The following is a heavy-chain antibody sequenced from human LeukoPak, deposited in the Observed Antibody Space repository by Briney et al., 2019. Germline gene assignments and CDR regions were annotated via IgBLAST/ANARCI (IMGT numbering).Heavy chain of an antibody. CDR3: ARESRFLEWSADY. Sequence: PSQTLSLTSTVSGGSISSGHYYWSCIRPPPGKDLLCLGYIYYSGSTYYNPSLKSRVTISVDTSKSQFSLKLSSVTAADTAVYYCARESRFLEWSADYWGQGTLVTVSS. D-gene: IGHD3-3*01. J-gene: IGHJ4*02. CDR1: GGSISSGHYY. V-gene: IGHV4-30-4*08. CDR2: IYYSGST.